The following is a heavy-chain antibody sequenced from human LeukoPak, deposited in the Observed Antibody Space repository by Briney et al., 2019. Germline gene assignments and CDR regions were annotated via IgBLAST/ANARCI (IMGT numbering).Heavy chain of an antibody. CDR2: IYYSGST. CDR3: ARSRYIVVVPAAMLGPSRNWFDP. J-gene: IGHJ5*02. CDR1: GFTFSSYE. V-gene: IGHV4-59*01. Sequence: PGGSLRLSCAASGFTFSSYEMNWVRQPPGKGLEWIGYIYYSGSTNYNPSLKSRVTISVDTSKNQFSLKLSSVTAAGTAVYYCARSRYIVVVPAAMLGPSRNWFDPWGQGTLVTVSS. D-gene: IGHD2-2*01.